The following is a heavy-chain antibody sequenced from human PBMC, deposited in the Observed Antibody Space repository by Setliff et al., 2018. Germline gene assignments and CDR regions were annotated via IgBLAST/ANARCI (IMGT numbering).Heavy chain of an antibody. CDR3: ARRRTPVESVWGSYEHIYYFDY. J-gene: IGHJ4*02. Sequence: GASVKVSCKASGYTFTGYYMHWVRQAPGQGLEWMGWINPNSGGTNYAQKFQGWVTMTGDTSISTAYMDLSGLIADATAVYYCARRRTPVESVWGSYEHIYYFDYWGQGTRVTVSS. V-gene: IGHV1-2*04. CDR1: GYTFTGYY. CDR2: INPNSGGT. D-gene: IGHD3-16*01.